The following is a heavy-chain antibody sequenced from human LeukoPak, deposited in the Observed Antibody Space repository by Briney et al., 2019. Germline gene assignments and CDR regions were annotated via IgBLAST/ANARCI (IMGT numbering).Heavy chain of an antibody. J-gene: IGHJ4*02. D-gene: IGHD6-19*01. Sequence: SETLSLTCTVSGGSVSSGSYYWSWIRQPPGTGLEWIGYIYYSGSTNYNPSLKSRVTISVDTSKNQFSPKLSSVTAADTAVYYCARGGSGWSRPFDYWGQGTLVTVSS. CDR1: GGSVSSGSYY. CDR3: ARGGSGWSRPFDY. CDR2: IYYSGST. V-gene: IGHV4-61*01.